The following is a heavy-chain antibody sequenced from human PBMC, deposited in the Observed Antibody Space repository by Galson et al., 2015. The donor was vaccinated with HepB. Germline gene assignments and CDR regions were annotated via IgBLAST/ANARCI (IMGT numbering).Heavy chain of an antibody. CDR2: IWYDGSNK. V-gene: IGHV3-33*08. J-gene: IGHJ6*03. D-gene: IGHD6-13*01. CDR1: GFTFSSYG. Sequence: SLRLSCAASGFTFSSYGMHWVCQAPGKGLEWVAVIWYDGSNKYYADSVKGRFTISRDNSKNTLYLQMNSLRAEDTAVYYCARDRQQLPYPPAYYYYYMDVWGKGTTVTVSS. CDR3: ARDRQQLPYPPAYYYYYMDV.